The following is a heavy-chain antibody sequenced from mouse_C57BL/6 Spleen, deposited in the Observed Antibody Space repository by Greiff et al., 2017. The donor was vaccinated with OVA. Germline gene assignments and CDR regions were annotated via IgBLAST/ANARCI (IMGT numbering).Heavy chain of an antibody. CDR3: ARVDYDYAMDY. J-gene: IGHJ4*01. CDR2: ISSGSSTI. Sequence: EVKVVESGGGLVKPGGSLKLSCAASGFTFSDYGMHWVRQAPEKGLEWVAYISSGSSTIYYADTVKGRFTISRDNAKNTLFLQMTSLRSEDTAMYYCARVDYDYAMDYWGQGTSVTVSS. V-gene: IGHV5-17*01. CDR1: GFTFSDYG. D-gene: IGHD2-4*01.